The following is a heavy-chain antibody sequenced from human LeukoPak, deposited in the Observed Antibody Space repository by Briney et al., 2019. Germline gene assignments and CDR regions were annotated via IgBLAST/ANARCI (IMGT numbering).Heavy chain of an antibody. J-gene: IGHJ4*02. Sequence: GGSLRLSCAASGFTFSSYTMSWVRQAPGKGLEWVSTITTSDGNTYYADSVKGRFTVSRDNSKNTLFLQMNSLRAEDTAVYYYAKDGGLWVSAHWGDSWGRGTLVTVSS. CDR1: GFTFSSYT. V-gene: IGHV3-23*01. CDR3: AKDGGLWVSAHWGDS. CDR2: ITTSDGNT. D-gene: IGHD7-27*01.